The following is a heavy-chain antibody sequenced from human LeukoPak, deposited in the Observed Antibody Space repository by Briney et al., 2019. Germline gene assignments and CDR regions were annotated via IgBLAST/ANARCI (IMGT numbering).Heavy chain of an antibody. CDR2: IYYSGST. V-gene: IGHV4-59*11. CDR3: ARDSLWFDP. CDR1: GGSISSHY. Sequence: SETLSLTCTVSGGSISSHYWSWIRQPPGKGLEWIGYIYYSGSTNYNPSLKSRVTISVDTSKNQFSLNLSSVTAADTAVYYCARDSLWFDPWGQGTLVTVSS. J-gene: IGHJ5*02.